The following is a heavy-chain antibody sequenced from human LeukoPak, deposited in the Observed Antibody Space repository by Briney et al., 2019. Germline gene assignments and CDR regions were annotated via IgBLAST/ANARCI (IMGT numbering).Heavy chain of an antibody. V-gene: IGHV3-11*04. J-gene: IGHJ4*02. CDR3: ARTARHLDY. Sequence: PGGSLRLSCEASGFTFSDPYMSWIRQAPGKGLECLSYISGSGTDINYADSVRGRFTISRDNAKNLLYLQMNGLRVEDTAVYSCARTARHLDYWGQGTLVTVSS. CDR1: GFTFSDPY. CDR2: ISGSGTDI. D-gene: IGHD5-18*01.